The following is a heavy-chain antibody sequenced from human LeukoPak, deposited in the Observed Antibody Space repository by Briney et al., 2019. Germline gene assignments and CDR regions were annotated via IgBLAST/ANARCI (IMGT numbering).Heavy chain of an antibody. CDR1: GFTFYNYG. V-gene: IGHV3-53*01. CDR3: AREAVRGDTATLKGAMGY. D-gene: IGHD5-18*01. CDR2: IYSGGST. J-gene: IGHJ4*02. Sequence: GGTLRLSCAVSGFTFYNYGMSWVRQAPGKGLEWVSVIYSGGSTYYADSVKGRFTISRDNSKNTLYLQMNSLRAEDTAVYYCAREAVRGDTATLKGAMGYWGQGTLVTVSS.